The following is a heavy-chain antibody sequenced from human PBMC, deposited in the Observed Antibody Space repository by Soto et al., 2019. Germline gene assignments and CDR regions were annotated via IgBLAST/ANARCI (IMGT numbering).Heavy chain of an antibody. J-gene: IGHJ4*02. V-gene: IGHV3-33*01. CDR1: GFTFSSYG. Sequence: QVQLVESGGGVVQPGRSLRLSCAASGFTFSSYGMHWVRQAPGKGLEWVAVIWYDGSNKYYADSVKGRFTISRDNSKNTLYLQMNSLRAEDMAVYYCARDPPSQYYYDSSGFYFDYWGQGTLVTVSS. D-gene: IGHD3-22*01. CDR3: ARDPPSQYYYDSSGFYFDY. CDR2: IWYDGSNK.